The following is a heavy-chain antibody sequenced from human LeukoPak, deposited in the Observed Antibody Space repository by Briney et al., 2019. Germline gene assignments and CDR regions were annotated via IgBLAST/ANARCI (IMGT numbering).Heavy chain of an antibody. Sequence: GGPLRLSCGASGFTFSDHYMTWLRQAPGKGVEGVSYISTSGRAIYYADSVKGRFTISRDNAKNSLYLQMNSLRDEDTAVYYCAREGGYGDYDYWGQGTLVTVSS. CDR1: GFTFSDHY. V-gene: IGHV3-11*04. CDR2: ISTSGRAI. D-gene: IGHD4-17*01. CDR3: AREGGYGDYDY. J-gene: IGHJ4*02.